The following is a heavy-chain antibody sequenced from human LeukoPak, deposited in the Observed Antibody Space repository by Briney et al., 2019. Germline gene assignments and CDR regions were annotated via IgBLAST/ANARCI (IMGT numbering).Heavy chain of an antibody. CDR1: GCSINNYY. V-gene: IGHV4-4*07. J-gene: IGHJ4*02. CDR3: ARDRARATMIGAAYYFDY. Sequence: LSLTRPVCGCSINNYYWRGIRPPPGKGREWIGRIYTRGRSSYSLSLTRRVVMPVDTSKNQFYLTLRSAPPADTAVYCCARDRARATMIGAAYYFDYRGPGTLVT. D-gene: IGHD3-22*01. CDR2: IYTRGRS.